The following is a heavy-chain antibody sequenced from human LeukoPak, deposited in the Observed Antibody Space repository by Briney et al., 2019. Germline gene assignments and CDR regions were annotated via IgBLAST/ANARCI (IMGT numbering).Heavy chain of an antibody. Sequence: GSSVKVSCKASGGTFSSYAISWVRQAPGQGLEWMGGIIPIFGTANYAQKFQGRVTITTDESTSTAYMELSSLRSEDTAVYYCATPADGYQPGDYWYFGLWGRGTLVTVSS. V-gene: IGHV1-69*05. J-gene: IGHJ2*01. CDR2: IIPIFGTA. D-gene: IGHD5-24*01. CDR1: GGTFSSYA. CDR3: ATPADGYQPGDYWYFGL.